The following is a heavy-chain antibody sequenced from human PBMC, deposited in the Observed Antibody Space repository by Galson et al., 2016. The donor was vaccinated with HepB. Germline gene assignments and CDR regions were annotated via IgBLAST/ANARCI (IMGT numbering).Heavy chain of an antibody. CDR3: ARTRSWFGRYYFDN. V-gene: IGHV2-70*01. Sequence: PALVKPTQTLTLTCTFSGFSLTTSGMCVSWIRQPPGKAPEWLALIDWDDDKYYSTSLKTRLIISKDTSKNQVVLTMTKVDPVDTATYYCARTRSWFGRYYFDNWGQGTLVTVSS. CDR1: GFSLTTSGMC. CDR2: IDWDDDK. D-gene: IGHD3-10*01. J-gene: IGHJ4*02.